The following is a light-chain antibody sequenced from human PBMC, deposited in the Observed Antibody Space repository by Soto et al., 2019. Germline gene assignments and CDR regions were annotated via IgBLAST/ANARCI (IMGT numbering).Light chain of an antibody. CDR1: QSVSSNH. CDR3: QQYGSSPRT. Sequence: DIVLTQSPGTLSLSPGERATVACRASQSVSSNHLAWYQHKPGQAPRLLIYGGSSRATGIPVRFSGSGSETDFTLTITRLEPEDFAVYYCQQYGSSPRTFGQGT. J-gene: IGKJ1*01. V-gene: IGKV3-20*01. CDR2: GGS.